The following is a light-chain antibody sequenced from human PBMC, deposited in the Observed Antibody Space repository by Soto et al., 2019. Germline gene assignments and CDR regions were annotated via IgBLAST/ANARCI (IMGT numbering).Light chain of an antibody. CDR2: DVS. Sequence: QSALTQPASVSGSPGQSITISCTGTSSDVGGYNYASWYQQHPGKAPKLMIYDVSNRPSGVSNRFSGSKSDNTASLTISGPQAEDEADFFCSSYSSSSPYVFGTGTKLTVL. J-gene: IGLJ1*01. CDR3: SSYSSSSPYV. V-gene: IGLV2-14*01. CDR1: SSDVGGYNY.